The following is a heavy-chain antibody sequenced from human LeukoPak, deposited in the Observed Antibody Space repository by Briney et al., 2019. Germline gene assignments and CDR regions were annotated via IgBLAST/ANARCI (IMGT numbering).Heavy chain of an antibody. J-gene: IGHJ4*02. D-gene: IGHD3-10*01. CDR1: GYTFTGYY. V-gene: IGHV1-2*02. Sequence: ASVKVSCKASGYTFTGYYIHWVRQAPGQGLEWMGWINPNSGGTNYAQNFQGRLTVTRDTSVSTAYMELSRLRSDDTAVCYCAPGSSTTVARVVIYYFDYWGQGTLVTVSS. CDR2: INPNSGGT. CDR3: APGSSTTVARVVIYYFDY.